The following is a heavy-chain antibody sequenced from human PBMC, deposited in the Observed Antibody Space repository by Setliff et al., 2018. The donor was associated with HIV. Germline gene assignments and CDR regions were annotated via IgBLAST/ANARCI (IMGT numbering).Heavy chain of an antibody. V-gene: IGHV1-24*01. CDR3: GRDYRSWIRAIGY. J-gene: IGHJ4*02. Sequence: ASVKVSCKVFGYTLTELSIHWVRQAPGKGLEWMGGFDPEDAETIYAQKFQGRVTMTEDTSTSTVYMELSSLRSDDTAVYYCGRDYRSWIRAIGYWGQGTLVTVSS. CDR2: FDPEDAET. CDR1: GYTLTELS. D-gene: IGHD5-12*01.